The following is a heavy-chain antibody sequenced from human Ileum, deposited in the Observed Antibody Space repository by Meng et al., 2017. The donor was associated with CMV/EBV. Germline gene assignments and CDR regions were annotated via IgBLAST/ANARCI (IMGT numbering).Heavy chain of an antibody. J-gene: IGHJ6*02. CDR1: GFTVSSNY. CDR2: IYSGGGT. Sequence: GESLKISCAASGFTVSSNYMSWVRQAPGKGLEWVSVIYSGGGTDYADSVKGRFTISRDNSKNTLYLQMSSLRPEDTAVYNCAKDLTPGVQAMDVWGQGTTVTVSS. CDR3: AKDLTPGVQAMDV. V-gene: IGHV3-66*02. D-gene: IGHD1-1*01.